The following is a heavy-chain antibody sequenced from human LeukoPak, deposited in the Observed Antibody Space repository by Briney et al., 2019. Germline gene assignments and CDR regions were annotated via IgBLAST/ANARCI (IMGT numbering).Heavy chain of an antibody. Sequence: PSETLSLTCAVYGGSLSGYYWSWIRQPPGKGLEWIGEINDSGSIKYNPSLKSRVTTSVDTSKNQFSLNLTSVTAADTAVYYCARGSPSGYVGDWFDPWGQGTLVIVSS. CDR3: ARGSPSGYVGDWFDP. V-gene: IGHV4-34*01. CDR1: GGSLSGYY. J-gene: IGHJ5*02. CDR2: INDSGSI. D-gene: IGHD5-12*01.